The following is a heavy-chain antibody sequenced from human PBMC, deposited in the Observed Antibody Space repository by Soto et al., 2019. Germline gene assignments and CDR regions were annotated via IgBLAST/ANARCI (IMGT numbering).Heavy chain of an antibody. J-gene: IGHJ5*02. D-gene: IGHD3-3*01. Sequence: SETLSLTCTVSGGSISSGDYYWSWIRQPPGKGLEWIGYIYYSGSTYYNPSLKSRVTISVDTSKNQFSLKLSSVTAADTAVYYCARGFWILRFLEWSPGWFDPWGQGTLVTVSS. CDR3: ARGFWILRFLEWSPGWFDP. CDR2: IYYSGST. V-gene: IGHV4-30-4*01. CDR1: GGSISSGDYY.